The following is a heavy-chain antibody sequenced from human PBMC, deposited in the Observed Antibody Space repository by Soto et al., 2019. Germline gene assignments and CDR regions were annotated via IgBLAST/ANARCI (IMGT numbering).Heavy chain of an antibody. V-gene: IGHV1-69*01. J-gene: IGHJ3*02. D-gene: IGHD6-13*01. CDR3: AREEQLAVHFDAFDI. CDR1: GGTFSSYA. Sequence: QVQLVQSGAEVKKPGSSVKVSCKASGGTFSSYAISWVRQAPGQGLEWMGGIIPIFGTANYAAKFQGRVTITADESASTAYMELSSLRSEDTAVYYCAREEQLAVHFDAFDIWGQGTMVTVSS. CDR2: IIPIFGTA.